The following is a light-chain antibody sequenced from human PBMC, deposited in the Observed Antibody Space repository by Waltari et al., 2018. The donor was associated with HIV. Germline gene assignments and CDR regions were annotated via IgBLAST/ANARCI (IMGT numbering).Light chain of an antibody. CDR3: QQSYTIPYT. J-gene: IGKJ2*01. CDR1: QPISSL. Sequence: DIQITQSPSPLSASLGGSVTITCRASQPISSLLNWYRQRPGRAPELLIYTASHLQSGAPSRFRGTGSGTDFSLTISDLQSEDSATFFCQQSYTIPYTFGRGTKVHI. CDR2: TAS. V-gene: IGKV1-39*01.